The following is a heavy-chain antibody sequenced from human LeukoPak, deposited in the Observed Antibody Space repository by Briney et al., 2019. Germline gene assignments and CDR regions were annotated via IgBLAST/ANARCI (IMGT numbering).Heavy chain of an antibody. J-gene: IGHJ4*02. Sequence: SETLSLTCTVSSGSISSYYWSWIRQPPGAGLEWIGYIYYSGSTNYNPSLKSRVTISVDTSKNQFSLKLNSVAAADTAVYDCARSHSVWTSFDYWGQGTLVTVSS. D-gene: IGHD3/OR15-3a*01. V-gene: IGHV4-59*01. CDR1: SGSISSYY. CDR2: IYYSGST. CDR3: ARSHSVWTSFDY.